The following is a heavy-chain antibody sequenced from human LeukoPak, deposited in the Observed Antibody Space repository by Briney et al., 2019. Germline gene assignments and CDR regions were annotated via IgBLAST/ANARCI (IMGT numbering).Heavy chain of an antibody. J-gene: IGHJ3*02. Sequence: GGSLRLSCAASGFTVSSNYMTWVRQAPGKGLEWVSVIYSGGSTYYADSVKGRFTISRDNSKNTLYLQINSLRAEDTAVHYCARDLRGGAIDAFDIWGQGTMVTVSS. CDR3: ARDLRGGAIDAFDI. D-gene: IGHD1-26*01. CDR2: IYSGGST. CDR1: GFTVSSNY. V-gene: IGHV3-53*01.